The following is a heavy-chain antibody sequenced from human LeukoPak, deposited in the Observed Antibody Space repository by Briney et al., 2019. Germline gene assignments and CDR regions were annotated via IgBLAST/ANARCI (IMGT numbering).Heavy chain of an antibody. CDR2: ISGSGGSR. J-gene: IGHJ5*02. CDR1: GFTFSSYA. V-gene: IGHV3-23*01. CDR3: ARAGYSSGHR. Sequence: QTGPSLRLSCAASGFTFSSYAMSWVRQAPGEGLEWLSAISGSGGSRYYADSVKGRFTISRDNSKHTLYLQMNSLRAEETAVYYCARAGYSSGHRWGQGTLVTVFS. D-gene: IGHD6-19*01.